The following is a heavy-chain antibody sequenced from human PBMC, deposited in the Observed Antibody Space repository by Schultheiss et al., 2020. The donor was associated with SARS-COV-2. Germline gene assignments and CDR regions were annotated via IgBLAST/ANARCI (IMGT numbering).Heavy chain of an antibody. CDR3: ARDNTYCSSTSCYLYYYYYYMDV. D-gene: IGHD2-2*01. CDR1: GFTFSSYD. Sequence: GGSLRLSCAASGFTFSSYDMHWVRQATGKGLEWVSAIGTAGDTYYPGSVKGRFTISRENAKNSLYLQMNSLRAEDTAVYYCARDNTYCSSTSCYLYYYYYYMDVWGKGTTVTVSS. J-gene: IGHJ6*03. CDR2: IGTAGDT. V-gene: IGHV3-13*01.